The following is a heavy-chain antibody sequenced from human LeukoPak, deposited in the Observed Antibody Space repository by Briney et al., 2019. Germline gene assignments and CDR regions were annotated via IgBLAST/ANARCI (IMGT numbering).Heavy chain of an antibody. CDR3: ARTGAVCRGGSCYYSLDY. CDR1: GFIFSSYW. D-gene: IGHD2-15*01. J-gene: IGHJ4*02. CDR2: MKQDGSDK. V-gene: IGHV3-7*01. Sequence: GGSLRLSCEASGFIFSSYWMSWVRQAPGKGLEWVANMKQDGSDKYYADSVKGRFTISRDNAKNSLDLQMNSLRVEDTAVYYCARTGAVCRGGSCYYSLDYWGQGTLVTVSS.